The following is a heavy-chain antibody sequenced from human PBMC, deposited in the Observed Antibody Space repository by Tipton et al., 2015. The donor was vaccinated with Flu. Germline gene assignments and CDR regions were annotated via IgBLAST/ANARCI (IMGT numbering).Heavy chain of an antibody. J-gene: IGHJ4*02. CDR2: ISGSGGST. V-gene: IGHV3-23*01. CDR3: AKDGSIFGVVIIPFDY. CDR1: GFTFSSYS. D-gene: IGHD3-3*01. Sequence: SLRLSCAASGFTFSSYSMNWVRQAPGKGLEWVSAISGSGGSTYYADSVKGRFTISRDNSKNTLYLQMNSLRAEDTAVYYCAKDGSIFGVVIIPFDYWGQGTLVTVSS.